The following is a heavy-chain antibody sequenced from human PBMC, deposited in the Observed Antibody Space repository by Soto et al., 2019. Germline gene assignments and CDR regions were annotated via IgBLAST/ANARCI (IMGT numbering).Heavy chain of an antibody. J-gene: IGHJ4*02. D-gene: IGHD4-17*01. Sequence: SETLSLTCAVYGGSFSGYYWSWIRQPPGKGLEWIGEINHSGSTNYNPSLKSRVTISVDTSKNQFSLKLNSVTAADTAIYYCAKGLTSEKVDSWGQATLVTVSS. CDR1: GGSFSGYY. CDR2: INHSGST. V-gene: IGHV4-34*01. CDR3: AKGLTSEKVDS.